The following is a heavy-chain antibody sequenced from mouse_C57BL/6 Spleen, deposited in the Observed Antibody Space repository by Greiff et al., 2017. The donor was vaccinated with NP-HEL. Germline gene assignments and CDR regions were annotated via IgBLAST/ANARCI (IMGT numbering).Heavy chain of an antibody. Sequence: EVKLVESGGGLVQPGGSLSLSCAASGFTFTDYYMSWVRQPPGKALEWLGFIRNKANGYTTEYSASVKGRFTISRDNSQSILYLQMNALRAEDSATDYCARYEELGRNWYFDVWGTGTTGTVSS. CDR2: IRNKANGYTT. J-gene: IGHJ1*03. CDR3: ARYEELGRNWYFDV. CDR1: GFTFTDYY. V-gene: IGHV7-3*01. D-gene: IGHD4-1*01.